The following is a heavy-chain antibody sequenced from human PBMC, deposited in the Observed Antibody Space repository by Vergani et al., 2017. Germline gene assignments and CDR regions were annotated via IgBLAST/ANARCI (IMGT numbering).Heavy chain of an antibody. V-gene: IGHV4-30-4*08. Sequence: QVQLQESGPGVVKPSQTLSLTCSVSGASISSGDSYWSWIRQTPGKGLEGIGYIAHTGASYYNPSLRSRLSISLDTSRNQFSLKLTSVTAEDTAVYFCAREELRFSRTLDSWGQGTQVTVSS. J-gene: IGHJ4*02. CDR3: AREELRFSRTLDS. CDR1: GASISSGDSY. CDR2: IAHTGAS. D-gene: IGHD5-12*01.